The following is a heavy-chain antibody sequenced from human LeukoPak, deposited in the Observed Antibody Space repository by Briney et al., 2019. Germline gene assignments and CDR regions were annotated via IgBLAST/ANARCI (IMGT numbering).Heavy chain of an antibody. CDR3: ATGRSSGWSYAFDI. V-gene: IGHV3-13*01. Sequence: GGSLRLSCAASGFTFSRHDMHWVRQVTGKGLEWVSAIGTLADTFYSDSVKGRFTISRENAKNSLYLQMNSLRAGDTAVYYCATGRSSGWSYAFDIWGRGTMVTVSS. J-gene: IGHJ3*02. CDR1: GFTFSRHD. D-gene: IGHD6-19*01. CDR2: IGTLADT.